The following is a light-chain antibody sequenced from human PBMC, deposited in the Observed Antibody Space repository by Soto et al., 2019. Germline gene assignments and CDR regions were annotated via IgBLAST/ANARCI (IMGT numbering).Light chain of an antibody. CDR1: QSVSSSY. CDR3: QQYDDWPPIT. J-gene: IGKJ4*01. V-gene: IGKV3-20*01. Sequence: EIVLTQSPGTLSLSPGERATLSCRASQSVSSSYLDWYQQKPCQAPRLLIYGASSRSTGIPDRFSGSGSGTDFTLTISRLEPEDFAVYYCQQYDDWPPITFGGGTKVEI. CDR2: GAS.